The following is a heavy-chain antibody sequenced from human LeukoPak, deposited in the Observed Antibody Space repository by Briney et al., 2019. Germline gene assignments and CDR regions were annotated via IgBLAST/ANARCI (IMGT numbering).Heavy chain of an antibody. D-gene: IGHD5-12*01. V-gene: IGHV4-34*01. CDR3: ARGGIVATGEAGGNDY. CDR1: GGSFSGYY. J-gene: IGHJ4*02. CDR2: INHSGST. Sequence: SETLSLTCAVYGGSFSGYYWSWIRQPPGKGLEWIGEINHSGSTNYNPSLKSRVTISVDTSKNQFSLKLSSVTAADTAVYYCARGGIVATGEAGGNDYWGQGTLVTVSS.